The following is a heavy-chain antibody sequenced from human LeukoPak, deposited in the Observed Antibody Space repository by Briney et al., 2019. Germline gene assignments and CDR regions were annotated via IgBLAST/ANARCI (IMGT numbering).Heavy chain of an antibody. CDR3: ASSNDNYYDSSGYYSWGY. Sequence: GESLKISCKGSGYSFTSYWIGWVRQMPGKGLEWMGIIYPGDSDTRYSPSFQGQVTISADKSISTAYLQWSSLKASDTAMYYCASSNDNYYDSSGYYSWGYWGQGTLVTVSS. CDR1: GYSFTSYW. CDR2: IYPGDSDT. D-gene: IGHD3-22*01. V-gene: IGHV5-51*01. J-gene: IGHJ4*02.